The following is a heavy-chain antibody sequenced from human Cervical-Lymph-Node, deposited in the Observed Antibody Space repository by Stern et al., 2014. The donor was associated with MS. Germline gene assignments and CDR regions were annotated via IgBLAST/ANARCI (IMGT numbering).Heavy chain of an antibody. Sequence: EVQLVQSGGGLVQPGGSLRLSCAASGFTFSSYAMSWVRQAPGMGLEWVSAISGSGDSTYYPDSVKGRFTISRDNSKSTVYLQMNSLRAEDTAVYYCAKDLQAGRLTIPGYWGQGTLVTVSS. J-gene: IGHJ4*02. CDR1: GFTFSSYA. CDR3: AKDLQAGRLTIPGY. V-gene: IGHV3-23*04. D-gene: IGHD1-20*01. CDR2: ISGSGDST.